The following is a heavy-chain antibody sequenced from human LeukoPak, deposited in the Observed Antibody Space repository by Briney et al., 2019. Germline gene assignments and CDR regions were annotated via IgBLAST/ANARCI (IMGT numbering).Heavy chain of an antibody. CDR1: GYTFTSYY. CDR3: ARDLSYCSSTSCFYDY. Sequence: ASVKVSCKASGYTFTSYYMHWVRQAPGQGLEWMGMINPSGGSTSYAQKFQGRVTMTRDTSTSTVYMELSSLRSEDTAVYYCARDLSYCSSTSCFYDYWGQGTLVTVSS. D-gene: IGHD2-2*01. J-gene: IGHJ4*02. V-gene: IGHV1-46*01. CDR2: INPSGGST.